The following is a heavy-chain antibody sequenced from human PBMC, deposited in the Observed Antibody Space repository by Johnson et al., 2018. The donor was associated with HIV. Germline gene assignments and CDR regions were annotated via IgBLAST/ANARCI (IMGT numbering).Heavy chain of an antibody. J-gene: IGHJ3*02. CDR1: GFTVSSNE. V-gene: IGHV3-38-3*01. D-gene: IGHD4-23*01. CDR3: ANVRWPDAFDI. CDR2: ISGGST. Sequence: VQLVESRGVLVQPGGSLRLSCVASGFTVSSNEMNWVRQAPGKGLEWVSCISGGSTHYADSRKGRFTISRDNAKNSLYLQMNSLRGEDTAVYYCANVRWPDAFDIWGQGTMVTVSS.